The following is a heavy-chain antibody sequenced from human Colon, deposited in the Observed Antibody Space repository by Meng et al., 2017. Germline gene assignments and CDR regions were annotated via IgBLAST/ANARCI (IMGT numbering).Heavy chain of an antibody. CDR3: AKGSYTSSFEAWH. J-gene: IGHJ4*02. Sequence: LKISCAGSGFTFNTYAMSWVRQAPGKGLEWVSGISGGAETTYYADSAKGRFTISRDNSKNTLNLQMNSLRAEDTAVYYCAKGSYTSSFEAWHWGQGTLVTVSS. V-gene: IGHV3-23*01. CDR1: GFTFNTYA. D-gene: IGHD3-3*01. CDR2: ISGGAETT.